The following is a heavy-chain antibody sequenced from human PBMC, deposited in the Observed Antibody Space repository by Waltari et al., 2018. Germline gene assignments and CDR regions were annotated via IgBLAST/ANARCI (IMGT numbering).Heavy chain of an antibody. J-gene: IGHJ4*02. Sequence: LVQSGAEVKKPGASVKVSCKASGYTSPSYAILWVRRAPGQGLEWMGRIYPKNGDTHYAQKFQGRVAMTTDTSTNTAFMELHSLRSDDTAVYYCLRDSSGSHFDYWGQGTLVTVSS. CDR2: IYPKNGDT. CDR1: GYTSPSYA. CDR3: LRDSSGSHFDY. D-gene: IGHD3-22*01. V-gene: IGHV1-2*02.